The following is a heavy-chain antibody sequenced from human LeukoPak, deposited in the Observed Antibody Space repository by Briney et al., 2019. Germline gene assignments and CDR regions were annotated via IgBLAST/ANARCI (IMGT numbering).Heavy chain of an antibody. Sequence: PGGSLRLSCVASGFTFSSYGMHWVRQAPGKRLEWVAVVWFDGSNKYYADSVKGRFTISRDNSKNTLYLQMDSLSAEDTAVYYCARAGSQSHVYAAMGFCNYWGQGTLVTVSS. J-gene: IGHJ4*02. D-gene: IGHD5-18*01. CDR1: GFTFSSYG. CDR3: ARAGSQSHVYAAMGFCNY. V-gene: IGHV3-30*19. CDR2: VWFDGSNK.